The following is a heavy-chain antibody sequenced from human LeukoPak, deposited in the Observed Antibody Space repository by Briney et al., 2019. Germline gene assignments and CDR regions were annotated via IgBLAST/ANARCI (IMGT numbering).Heavy chain of an antibody. CDR1: GYTFTGYY. CDR2: INPNSGGT. CDR3: ARDAPTYYYDSSGYSLNWFDP. V-gene: IGHV1-2*06. D-gene: IGHD3-22*01. J-gene: IGHJ5*02. Sequence: GASVKVSCKASGYTFTGYYMHWVRQAPGQGLEWMGRINPNSGGTNYAQKFQGRVTMTRDTSISTAYMELSRLRSDDTAVYYCARDAPTYYYDSSGYSLNWFDPWGQGTLVTVSS.